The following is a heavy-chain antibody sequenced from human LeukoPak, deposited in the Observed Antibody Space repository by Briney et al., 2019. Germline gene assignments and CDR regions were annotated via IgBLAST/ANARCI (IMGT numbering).Heavy chain of an antibody. J-gene: IGHJ4*02. Sequence: GRSLRLSCTASGFTLSSHAMHWVRQAPGKGLEWVSAISGSGGSTYYADSVKGRFTISRDNSKNTLYLQMNSLRAEDTAVYYCAKPGVDSSSWYFDYWGQGTLVTVSS. D-gene: IGHD6-13*01. CDR1: GFTLSSHA. CDR3: AKPGVDSSSWYFDY. V-gene: IGHV3-23*01. CDR2: ISGSGGST.